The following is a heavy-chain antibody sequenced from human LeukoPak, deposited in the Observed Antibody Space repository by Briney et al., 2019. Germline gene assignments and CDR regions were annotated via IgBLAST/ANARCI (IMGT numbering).Heavy chain of an antibody. CDR2: ISYDGSNK. J-gene: IGHJ4*02. CDR3: AKEDEELWFGEGSPYDY. Sequence: GGSLRLSCAASGFTFSSYGMHWVRQAPGKGLEWVAVISYDGSNKYYADSVKGRFTISRDNSKNTLYLQMNSLRAEDTAVYYCAKEDEELWFGEGSPYDYWGQGTLVTVSS. CDR1: GFTFSSYG. D-gene: IGHD3-10*01. V-gene: IGHV3-30*18.